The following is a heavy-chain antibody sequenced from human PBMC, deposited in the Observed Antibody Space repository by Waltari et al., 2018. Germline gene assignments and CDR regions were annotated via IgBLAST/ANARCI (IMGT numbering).Heavy chain of an antibody. CDR2: IETNADGGTT. CDR1: GFTFRNFG. J-gene: IGHJ3*01. CDR3: TTDDGLGSSFDV. V-gene: IGHV3-15*04. Sequence: ELQVVESGGGLVKPGGSLRLSCAASGFTFRNFGMSWVRQAPGKGLEGPGRIETNADGGTTDYSSPVKGRFTISRDDLKSTLYLEMNGLKAEDTALYYCTTDDGLGSSFDVWGQGTQVTVSS. D-gene: IGHD1-26*01.